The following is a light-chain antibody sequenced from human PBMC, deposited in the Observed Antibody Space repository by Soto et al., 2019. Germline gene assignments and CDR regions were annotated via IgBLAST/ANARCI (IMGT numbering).Light chain of an antibody. CDR1: QSVSSD. CDR3: QQDNDWPPIT. Sequence: EVVMTQSPATLSLSPGERATLSCRASQSVSSDLAWYQQKPGQAPRLLIYGASTRATEIPARFSGGGSGTEFTLTISNLQSEDFGIYYCQQDNDWPPITFGPGTKVDIK. CDR2: GAS. V-gene: IGKV3-15*01. J-gene: IGKJ3*01.